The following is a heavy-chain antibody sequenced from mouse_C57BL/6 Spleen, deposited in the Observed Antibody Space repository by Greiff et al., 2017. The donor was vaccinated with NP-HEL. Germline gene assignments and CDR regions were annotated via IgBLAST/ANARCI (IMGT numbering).Heavy chain of an antibody. CDR2: INPNNGGT. Sequence: EVKLQQSGPELVKPGASVKIPCKASGYTFTDYNMDWVKQSHGKSLEWIGDINPNNGGTIYNQKFKGKATLTVDKSSSTAYMELRSLTSEDTAVYYCARSHYYGSKGDYWGQGTTLTVSS. CDR1: GYTFTDYN. J-gene: IGHJ2*01. V-gene: IGHV1-18*01. CDR3: ARSHYYGSKGDY. D-gene: IGHD1-1*01.